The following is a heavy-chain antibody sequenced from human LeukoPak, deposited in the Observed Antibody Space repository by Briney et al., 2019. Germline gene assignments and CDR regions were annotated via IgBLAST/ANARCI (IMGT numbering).Heavy chain of an antibody. Sequence: GGSLRLSCAASGFTFSSYWMSWVRQAPGKGLEWVANIKQDGSEKYYVDSVKGRFTISRDNAKNSLYLQMNSLRAEDTAVYYCARAYYDFWSGYYKVFDYWGQGTLVTVSS. V-gene: IGHV3-7*01. J-gene: IGHJ4*02. CDR1: GFTFSSYW. D-gene: IGHD3-3*01. CDR2: IKQDGSEK. CDR3: ARAYYDFWSGYYKVFDY.